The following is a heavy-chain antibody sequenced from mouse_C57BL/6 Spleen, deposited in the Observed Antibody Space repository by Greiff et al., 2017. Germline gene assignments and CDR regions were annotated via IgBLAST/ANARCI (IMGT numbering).Heavy chain of an antibody. J-gene: IGHJ2*01. CDR3: AQRAY. Sequence: QVQLKQSGAELVKPGASVKMSCKASGYTFTSYWITWVKQRPGQGLEWIGDIYPGSGSTNYNEKFKSKATLTVDTPSSTAYMQLSSLTSEDSAVYYCAQRAYWGQGTTLTVSS. CDR1: GYTFTSYW. D-gene: IGHD3-3*01. CDR2: IYPGSGST. V-gene: IGHV1-55*01.